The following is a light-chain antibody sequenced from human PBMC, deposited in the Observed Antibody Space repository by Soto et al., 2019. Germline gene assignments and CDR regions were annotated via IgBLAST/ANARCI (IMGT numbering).Light chain of an antibody. CDR2: AAS. J-gene: IGKJ2*02. Sequence: DIQMTQSPSSLSASVGDRVTITCRASQSISSYLNWYQQKPGKAPKLLIYAASSLQSGVPSRFSGSGSGTDFTLTISSLQPEYFATYDCQQSYSTPGTFGQGTKLEIK. CDR3: QQSYSTPGT. V-gene: IGKV1-39*01. CDR1: QSISSY.